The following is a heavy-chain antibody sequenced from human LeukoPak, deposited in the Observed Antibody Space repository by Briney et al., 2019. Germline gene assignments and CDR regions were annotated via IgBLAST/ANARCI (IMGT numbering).Heavy chain of an antibody. CDR3: ARLGYSSGWYDFDY. V-gene: IGHV1-18*01. J-gene: IGHJ4*02. CDR2: ISAYNGNT. CDR1: GYTFTSYG. Sequence: ASVKVSCKASGYTFTSYGISWVRQAPGQGLEWMGWISAYNGNTNYAQKLQGRVTMTTDTSTSTAYMELRSLRFDDTAVYYCARLGYSSGWYDFDYWGQGTLATVSS. D-gene: IGHD6-19*01.